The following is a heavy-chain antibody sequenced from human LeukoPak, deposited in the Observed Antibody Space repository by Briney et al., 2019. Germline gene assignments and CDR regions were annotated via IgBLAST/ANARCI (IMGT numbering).Heavy chain of an antibody. V-gene: IGHV1-2*06. J-gene: IGHJ4*02. CDR1: GYTFTSYD. CDR3: ARDHPRRGYCSSTSCPNTSDY. D-gene: IGHD2-2*01. CDR2: INPNSGGT. Sequence: ASVTVSFKASGYTFTSYDINWVRQATGQGLEWMGRINPNSGGTNYAQKFQGRVTMTRDTSISTAYMELSRLRSDDTAVYYCARDHPRRGYCSSTSCPNTSDYWGQGTLVTVSS.